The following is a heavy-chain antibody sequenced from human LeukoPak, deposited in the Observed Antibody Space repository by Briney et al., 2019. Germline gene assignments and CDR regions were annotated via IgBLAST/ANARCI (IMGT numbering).Heavy chain of an antibody. J-gene: IGHJ5*02. CDR1: GYTFTDYY. Sequence: GASVKVSCMASGYTFTDYYMHWVRQAPGQGLEWMGRINPNSGGTNYAQKFQGRVTMTRDTSISTAYMELSSLRSDDTAFYYCARAPPNSGSYYRLHSWFDPWGQGALVTVSS. D-gene: IGHD3-10*01. V-gene: IGHV1-2*06. CDR2: INPNSGGT. CDR3: ARAPPNSGSYYRLHSWFDP.